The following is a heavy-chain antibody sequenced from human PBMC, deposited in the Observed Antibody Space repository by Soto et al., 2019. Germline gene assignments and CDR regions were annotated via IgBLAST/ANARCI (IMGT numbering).Heavy chain of an antibody. V-gene: IGHV1-18*01. CDR2: ISAYNGNT. D-gene: IGHD3-3*01. CDR3: ARESITIFGVVIRMDV. CDR1: GYTFTSYG. J-gene: IGHJ6*02. Sequence: ASVKVSCKASGYTFTSYGISWVRQAPGQGLEWTGWISAYNGNTNYAQKLQGRVTMTTDTSTSTAYMELRSLRSDDTAVYYCARESITIFGVVIRMDVWGQGTTVTVS.